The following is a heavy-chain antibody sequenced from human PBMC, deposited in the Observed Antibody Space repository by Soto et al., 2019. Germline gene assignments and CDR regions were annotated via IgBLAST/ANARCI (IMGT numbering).Heavy chain of an antibody. CDR3: AKGSQGAAAGPYNWFDP. Sequence: GGSLRLSCAASGSTFSSYGMHWVRQAPGKGLEWVAVISYDGSNKYYADSVKGRFTISRDNSKNTLYLQMNSLRAEDTAVYYCAKGSQGAAAGPYNWFDPWGQGTLVTVSS. J-gene: IGHJ5*02. V-gene: IGHV3-30*18. CDR1: GSTFSSYG. D-gene: IGHD6-13*01. CDR2: ISYDGSNK.